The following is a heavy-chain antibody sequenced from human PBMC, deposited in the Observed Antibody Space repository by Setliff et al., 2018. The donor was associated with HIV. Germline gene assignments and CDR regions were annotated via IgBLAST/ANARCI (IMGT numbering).Heavy chain of an antibody. J-gene: IGHJ5*02. CDR3: TRGGDLARVVGFRGFDP. D-gene: IGHD3-16*01. Sequence: GASVKVSCKTSGYTFTAYYMHWVRQAPGQGLEWMGWIDPNNGDSDSAQKFQGRFTLTRDTSISTAYMELRSLTSDDTALYYCTRGGDLARVVGFRGFDPWGQGTQVTVS. V-gene: IGHV1-2*02. CDR2: IDPNNGDS. CDR1: GYTFTAYY.